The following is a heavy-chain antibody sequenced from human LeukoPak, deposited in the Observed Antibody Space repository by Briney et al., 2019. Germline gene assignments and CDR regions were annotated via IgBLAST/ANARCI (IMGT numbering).Heavy chain of an antibody. V-gene: IGHV3-21*01. J-gene: IGHJ3*02. CDR1: GFTFSSYS. Sequence: GGSVRLSCAASGFTFSSYSMNWVRQAPGKGLEWVSSISSSSSYIYYADSVKGRFTISRDNAKNSLYLQMNSLRAEDTAVYYRARGGGGDFDIWGQGTMATVSS. CDR2: ISSSSSYI. D-gene: IGHD3-10*01. CDR3: ARGGGGDFDI.